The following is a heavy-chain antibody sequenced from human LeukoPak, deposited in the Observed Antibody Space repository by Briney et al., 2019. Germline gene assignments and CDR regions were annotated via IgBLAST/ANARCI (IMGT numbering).Heavy chain of an antibody. V-gene: IGHV3-23*01. CDR1: GFTFTTYA. CDR2: ISGSGGST. D-gene: IGHD2-2*03. J-gene: IGHJ3*02. Sequence: PGGSLRLSCSASGFTFTTYAMSWVRQAPGKGLEWISSISGSGGSTYYADSVKGRFTISRDNSKNTLYLQMNSLRAEDTAVYYCAKDYLDIVVVPAALDAFDIWGQGTMVTVSS. CDR3: AKDYLDIVVVPAALDAFDI.